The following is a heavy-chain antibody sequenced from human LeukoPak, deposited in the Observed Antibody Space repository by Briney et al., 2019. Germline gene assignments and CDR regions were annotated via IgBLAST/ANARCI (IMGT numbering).Heavy chain of an antibody. CDR3: AREIAVAGTSYFYFYGMDV. D-gene: IGHD6-19*01. CDR2: XXXDVINN. CDR1: GFTFSSXA. V-gene: IGHV3-30*07. J-gene: IGHJ6*02. Sequence: XGSXXXXXXASGFTFSSXAXXXVRXAPGXGXXXXXXXXXDVINNFYPDSVKGPFTISTNNAKNSLYLQMNSLRAEDTAVYYCAREIAVAGTSYFYFYGMDVWGQGSTV.